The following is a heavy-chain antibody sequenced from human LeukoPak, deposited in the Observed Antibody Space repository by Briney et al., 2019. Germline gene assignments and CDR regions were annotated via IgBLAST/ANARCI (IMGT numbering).Heavy chain of an antibody. J-gene: IGHJ4*02. CDR3: ARPRSSGWYYFDY. D-gene: IGHD6-19*01. CDR1: GFTFSSYG. Sequence: GGSLRLSCAGSGFTFSSYGMHWVRQAPGKGLEWVAVIWYDGSNKYYADSVKGRFTISRDNSKNTLYLQMNSLRAEDTAVYYCARPRSSGWYYFDYWGQGTLVTVSS. V-gene: IGHV3-33*01. CDR2: IWYDGSNK.